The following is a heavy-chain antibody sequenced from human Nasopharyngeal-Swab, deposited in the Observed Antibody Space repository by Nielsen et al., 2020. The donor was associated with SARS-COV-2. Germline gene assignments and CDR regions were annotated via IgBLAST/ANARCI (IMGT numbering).Heavy chain of an antibody. D-gene: IGHD2-2*01. V-gene: IGHV4-39*07. J-gene: IGHJ5*02. Sequence: SETLSLTCTVSGGSIRSSSYYGGWISQPPGKGLEWIGSIYYSGSTYYNPSLKSRVTISVDTSKNQFSLKLSSVTAADTAVYYCARVKGYQLLSSAAPNWFDPWGQGTLVTVSS. CDR3: ARVKGYQLLSSAAPNWFDP. CDR2: IYYSGST. CDR1: GGSIRSSSYY.